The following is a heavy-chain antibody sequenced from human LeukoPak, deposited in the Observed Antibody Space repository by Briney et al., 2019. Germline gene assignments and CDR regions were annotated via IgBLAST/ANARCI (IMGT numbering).Heavy chain of an antibody. J-gene: IGHJ4*02. V-gene: IGHV3-7*01. Sequence: GGSLRLSCAASGFTFGDYWMAWVRQAPGKGPEWVAKIKQEVSEKYFVDSVKGRFTISRDNAEKSLYLQMNSLRAEDTAVYHCARDSVASFDYWGQGTLVTVSS. CDR3: ARDSVASFDY. D-gene: IGHD6-19*01. CDR1: GFTFGDYW. CDR2: IKQEVSEK.